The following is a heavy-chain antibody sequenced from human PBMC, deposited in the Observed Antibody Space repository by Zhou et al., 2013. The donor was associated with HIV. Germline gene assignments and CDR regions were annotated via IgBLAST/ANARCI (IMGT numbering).Heavy chain of an antibody. D-gene: IGHD3-9*01. V-gene: IGHV4-59*11. CDR1: GGSISSHY. J-gene: IGHJ4*02. CDR2: SITVGAP. CDR3: ARDRGDNLPGSSHSTQLYYFDH. Sequence: QVQLQESGPGLVKPSETLSLTCTVSGGSISSHYWSWIRQPQGRDWSGLGISITVGAPSTTRPQESSHHISRHVQEPVLLKLSSVTAADTAVYYCARDRGDNLPGSSHSTQLYYFDHWGQGTLVTVSS.